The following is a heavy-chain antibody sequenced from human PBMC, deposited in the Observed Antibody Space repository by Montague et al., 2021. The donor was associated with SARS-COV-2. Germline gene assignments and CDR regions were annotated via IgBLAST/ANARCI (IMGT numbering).Heavy chain of an antibody. CDR1: GGSISGYY. CDR2: ISYRGNT. CDR3: GRTPGRGGMDV. J-gene: IGHJ6*02. D-gene: IGHD3-10*01. V-gene: IGHV4-59*01. Sequence: SETLSLTCTVSGGSISGYYWSWIRQAPGKELEWIAYISYRGNTNYNPSLKNRVIVSLEESKSQFSLKLSSVTAADTAVYFCGRTPGRGGMDVWGQGTTVTVSS.